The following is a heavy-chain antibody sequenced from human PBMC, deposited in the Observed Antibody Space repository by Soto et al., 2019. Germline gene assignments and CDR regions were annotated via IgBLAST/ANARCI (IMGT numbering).Heavy chain of an antibody. Sequence: ASVKISCKASGYTFTGYYMHWVRQAPGQGLEWMGWINPNSGGTNYAQKFQGRVTMTRDTSISTAYMELSRLRSDDTAVYYCASDLGKQWLAPCYDYGMEVWGKGTKVSVSS. CDR2: INPNSGGT. CDR3: ASDLGKQWLAPCYDYGMEV. V-gene: IGHV1-2*02. D-gene: IGHD6-19*01. J-gene: IGHJ6*04. CDR1: GYTFTGYY.